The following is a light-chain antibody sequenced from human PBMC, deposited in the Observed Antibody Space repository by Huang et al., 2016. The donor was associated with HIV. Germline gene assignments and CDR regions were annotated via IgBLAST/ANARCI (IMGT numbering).Light chain of an antibody. CDR1: QSISSF. Sequence: EIVLTQSPATLSLSPGEGATLSCRAGQSISSFLAWYQQRPGQAPRLLIYDASNRAAGIPARVRGSGSGTDFALTISSLEPEDFAVYYCQQRNNWPYIFGQGTKLEIK. J-gene: IGKJ2*01. CDR2: DAS. V-gene: IGKV3-11*01. CDR3: QQRNNWPYI.